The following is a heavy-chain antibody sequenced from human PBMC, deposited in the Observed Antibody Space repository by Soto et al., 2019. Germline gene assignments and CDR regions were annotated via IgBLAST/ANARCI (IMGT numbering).Heavy chain of an antibody. CDR1: GGTFSSYT. CDR3: ETSFDNDYIPGVQCYYYMDV. Sequence: QVQLVQSGAEVKKPGSSVKVSCKASGGTFSSYTINWVRQAPGQGLEWMGRIIPILNISNFARRFQGRVTITADKFMTAAYMELSSLRSEDTAVHDCETSFDNDYIPGVQCYYYMDVWGKRTTVTVSS. V-gene: IGHV1-69*02. CDR2: IIPILNIS. J-gene: IGHJ6*03. D-gene: IGHD4-4*01.